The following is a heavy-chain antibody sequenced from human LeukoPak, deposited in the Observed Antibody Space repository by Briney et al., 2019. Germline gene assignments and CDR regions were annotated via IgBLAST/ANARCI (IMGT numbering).Heavy chain of an antibody. CDR3: ARVNREGFDI. D-gene: IGHD1-14*01. V-gene: IGHV4-59*01. CDR2: VYYIGTT. CDR1: GGSISTYY. Sequence: PSETLSLTCTVSGGSISTYYWNWIRQPPGKGLEWIGYVYYIGTTNYNPSLKSRVTISVDGSKNQFSPKLTSVTAADTAVYYCARVNREGFDIWGQGTMVTVSS. J-gene: IGHJ3*02.